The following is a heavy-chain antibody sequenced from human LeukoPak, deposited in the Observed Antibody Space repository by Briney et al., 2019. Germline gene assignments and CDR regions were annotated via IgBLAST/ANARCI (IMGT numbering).Heavy chain of an antibody. V-gene: IGHV3-21*01. CDR2: ISSSSSYI. CDR1: GFTFSSYS. CDR3: ARSSGSTGFDYYYGMDV. D-gene: IGHD3-10*01. J-gene: IGHJ6*02. Sequence: GGSLRLSCAASGFTFSSYSMNWVRQAPGKGLEWVSSISSSSSYIYYADSVKGRFTISRDNAKNSLYLQINSLRAEDTAVYYCARSSGSTGFDYYYGMDVWGQGTTVTVSS.